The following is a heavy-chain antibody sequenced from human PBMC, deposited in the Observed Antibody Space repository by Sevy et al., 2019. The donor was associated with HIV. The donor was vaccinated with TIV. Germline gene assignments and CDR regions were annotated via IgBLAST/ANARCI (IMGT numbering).Heavy chain of an antibody. CDR2: ISGSGGST. J-gene: IGHJ3*02. Sequence: GGSLRLSCAASGFTFSSYAMSWVRQAPGKGLEWVSAISGSGGSTYYVDSVKGRFTISRDNSKNTLYLQMNSLRAEDTAVYYCAKTYQPGYCSGGSCYSGSRGAFDIWGQGTMVTVSS. D-gene: IGHD2-15*01. V-gene: IGHV3-23*01. CDR3: AKTYQPGYCSGGSCYSGSRGAFDI. CDR1: GFTFSSYA.